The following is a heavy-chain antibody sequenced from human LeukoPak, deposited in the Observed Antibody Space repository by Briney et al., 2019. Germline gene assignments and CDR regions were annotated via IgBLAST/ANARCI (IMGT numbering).Heavy chain of an antibody. CDR1: GFTFSIYG. Sequence: PGRSLRLSCVASGFTFSIYGMHWVRQAPGKGLGWVAATWYDGSNKYYADSVKGRFTISRDNSKNTLYLQMNTLRAEDTAVYYCARSFSSGWYFSDYWGQGALVTVSS. V-gene: IGHV3-33*01. CDR3: ARSFSSGWYFSDY. J-gene: IGHJ4*02. CDR2: TWYDGSNK. D-gene: IGHD6-19*01.